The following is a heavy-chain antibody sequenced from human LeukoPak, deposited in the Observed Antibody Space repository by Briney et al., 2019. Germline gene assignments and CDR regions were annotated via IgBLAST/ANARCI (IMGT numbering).Heavy chain of an antibody. J-gene: IGHJ6*03. CDR2: IDHSGST. Sequence: PSETLSLTCAVYGGSFSGYYYWSWIRQPPGKGLEWIGEIDHSGSTNYNPSLKSRLTISVDTSKNQFSLRLNSVTAADTAVYFCARCSPIRSFREDYCYHMDVWGKGSTVTVSS. CDR3: ARCSPIRSFREDYCYHMDV. V-gene: IGHV4-34*01. CDR1: GGSFSGYYY. D-gene: IGHD3-10*01.